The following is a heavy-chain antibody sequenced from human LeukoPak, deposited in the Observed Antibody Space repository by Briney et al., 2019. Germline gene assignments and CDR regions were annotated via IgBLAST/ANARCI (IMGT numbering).Heavy chain of an antibody. CDR3: ARVYYSNSYDYWYFDL. Sequence: SETLSLTCTVSGGSLSSYYWSWVRQPPGKGLEWIGFVYYTGSTNYSPSLKSRVTISVDTSKNQFSLKLGSVTAADTAVYYCARVYYSNSYDYWYFDLWGRGTLVTVSS. CDR1: GGSLSSYY. D-gene: IGHD6-13*01. V-gene: IGHV4-59*01. CDR2: VYYTGST. J-gene: IGHJ2*01.